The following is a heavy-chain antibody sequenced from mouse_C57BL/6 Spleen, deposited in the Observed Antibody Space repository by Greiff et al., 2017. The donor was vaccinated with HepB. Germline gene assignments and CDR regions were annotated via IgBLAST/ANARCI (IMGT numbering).Heavy chain of an antibody. CDR1: GYTFTSYW. CDR3: ARVTTVVADYFDY. Sequence: QVQLQQSGAELVKPGASVKLSCKASGYTFTSYWMHWVKQRPGRGLEWIGRIDPNSGGTKYNEKFKSKSTLTVDKPSSTAYMQLSSLTSEDSAVYYCARVTTVVADYFDYWGQGTTLTVSS. V-gene: IGHV1-72*01. J-gene: IGHJ2*01. D-gene: IGHD1-1*01. CDR2: IDPNSGGT.